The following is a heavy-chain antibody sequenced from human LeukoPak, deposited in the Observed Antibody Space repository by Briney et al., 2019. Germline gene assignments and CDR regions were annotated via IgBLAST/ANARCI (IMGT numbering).Heavy chain of an antibody. J-gene: IGHJ5*02. D-gene: IGHD1-26*01. Sequence: PGGSLRLSCAASGFTFSSYAMSWVRQAPGKGLEWVSAISGSGGSTYYADSVKGRFTISRDNSKNTLYLQMNSLRAEDTAVYYCAKAPRWELLPNWFDPWGQGTLVTVSS. CDR2: ISGSGGST. V-gene: IGHV3-23*01. CDR1: GFTFSSYA. CDR3: AKAPRWELLPNWFDP.